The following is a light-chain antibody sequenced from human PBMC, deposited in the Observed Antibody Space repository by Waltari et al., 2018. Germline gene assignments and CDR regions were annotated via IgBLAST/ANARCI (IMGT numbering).Light chain of an antibody. CDR1: QTINTY. J-gene: IGKJ5*01. V-gene: IGKV1-39*01. CDR3: QQSYSTPSIT. Sequence: DIQMTQSPSSLSASVGDRVTITCRASQTINTYLNWYQQKPGNAPKLLIYAASNLHRGVPSRVSGSGSGTAFTLTISSLQPEDFATYYCQQSYSTPSITFGQGTRLEIK. CDR2: AAS.